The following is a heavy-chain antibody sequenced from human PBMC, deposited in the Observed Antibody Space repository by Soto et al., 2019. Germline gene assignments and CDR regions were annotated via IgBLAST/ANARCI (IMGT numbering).Heavy chain of an antibody. Sequence: QITLKESGPTLVRPAQTLTLTCDFSGFSLSTYDMGVAWIRQPPGKALEWLALIYWDDDKRYSPSLKDRLAISKDTSINQVVLTITNMDPGDTATYFCAHAGDYDLLTFDHWGPGTLVTVSS. D-gene: IGHD4-17*01. CDR2: IYWDDDK. CDR3: AHAGDYDLLTFDH. J-gene: IGHJ4*02. V-gene: IGHV2-5*02. CDR1: GFSLSTYDMG.